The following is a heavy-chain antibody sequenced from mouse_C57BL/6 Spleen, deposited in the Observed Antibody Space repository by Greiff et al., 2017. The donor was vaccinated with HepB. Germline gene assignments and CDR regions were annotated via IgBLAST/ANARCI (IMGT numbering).Heavy chain of an antibody. CDR2: ISSGGSYT. Sequence: VQLKQSGGDLVKPGGSLKLSCAASGFTFSSYGMSWVRQTPDKRLEWVATISSGGSYTYYPDSVKGRFTISRDNAKNTLYLQMSSLKSEDTAMYYCATYYGNSYYYAMDYWGQGTSVTVSS. CDR1: GFTFSSYG. V-gene: IGHV5-6*01. CDR3: ATYYGNSYYYAMDY. D-gene: IGHD2-10*01. J-gene: IGHJ4*01.